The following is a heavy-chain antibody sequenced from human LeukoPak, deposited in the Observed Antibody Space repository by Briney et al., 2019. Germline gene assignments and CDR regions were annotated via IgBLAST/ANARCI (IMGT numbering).Heavy chain of an antibody. CDR3: ARLIPGYCSGGSCSRDAFDI. J-gene: IGHJ3*02. V-gene: IGHV4-34*01. Sequence: SETLSLTCAVYGGSFSGYYWSWIRQPPGKGLEWIGEINHSGSTNYNPSLKSRVTISVDTSKNQFSLKLSSVTAADTAVYYCARLIPGYCSGGSCSRDAFDIWGQGTMVTVSS. D-gene: IGHD2-15*01. CDR1: GGSFSGYY. CDR2: INHSGST.